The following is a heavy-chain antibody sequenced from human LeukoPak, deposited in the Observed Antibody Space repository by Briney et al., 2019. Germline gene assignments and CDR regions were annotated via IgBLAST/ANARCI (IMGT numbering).Heavy chain of an antibody. J-gene: IGHJ4*02. CDR3: ARVFESSRYYDSSGYYASDPLDY. V-gene: IGHV3-21*01. CDR2: ISSSSSYI. Sequence: GGSLRLSCAASGFTFSSYAMSWVRQAPGKGLEWVSSISSSSSYIYYADSVKGRFTISRDNAKNSLYLQMNSLRAEDTAVYYCARVFESSRYYDSSGYYASDPLDYWGQGTLVTVSS. D-gene: IGHD3-22*01. CDR1: GFTFSSYA.